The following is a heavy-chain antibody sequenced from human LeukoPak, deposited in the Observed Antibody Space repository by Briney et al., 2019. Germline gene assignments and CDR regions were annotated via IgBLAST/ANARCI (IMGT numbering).Heavy chain of an antibody. Sequence: VKVSCNASGYTFPSYYMHWVRQAPGQGLEWMGIINPSGGSTSYTQKFQGIVTMTRDTSTSTVYMELSSLRSEVTAVYYCARGTAAITNFDYWGRGALVTVSS. CDR3: ARGTAAITNFDY. D-gene: IGHD2-2*01. CDR1: GYTFPSYY. CDR2: INPSGGST. V-gene: IGHV1-46*01. J-gene: IGHJ4*02.